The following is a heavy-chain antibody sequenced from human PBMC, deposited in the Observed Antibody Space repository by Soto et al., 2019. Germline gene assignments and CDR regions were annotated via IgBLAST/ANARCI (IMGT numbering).Heavy chain of an antibody. V-gene: IGHV4-31*03. CDR1: GGSISSGGYY. CDR2: IYYSGST. Sequence: SETLSLTCTVSGGSISSGGYYWNWIRQHPGKGLEWIGYIYYSGSTYYNPSLKSRVTISVDTSKNQFSLKLSSVTAADTAVYYCARVWGGAFDIWGQGTMVTVS. CDR3: ARVWGGAFDI. D-gene: IGHD3-10*01. J-gene: IGHJ3*02.